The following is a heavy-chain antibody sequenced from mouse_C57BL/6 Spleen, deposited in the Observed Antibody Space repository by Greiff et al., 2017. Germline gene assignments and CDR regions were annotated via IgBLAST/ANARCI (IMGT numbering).Heavy chain of an antibody. V-gene: IGHV1-15*01. CDR2: IDPETGGT. CDR3: TIYYGKGGAMDY. CDR1: GYTFTDYE. J-gene: IGHJ4*01. Sequence: QVQLQQSGAELVRPGASVTLSCKASGYTFTDYEMHWVKQTPVHGLEWIGAIDPETGGTAYNQKFKGKAILTADKSSSTAYMELRSLTSEDSAVYYCTIYYGKGGAMDYWGQGTSVTVSS. D-gene: IGHD2-1*01.